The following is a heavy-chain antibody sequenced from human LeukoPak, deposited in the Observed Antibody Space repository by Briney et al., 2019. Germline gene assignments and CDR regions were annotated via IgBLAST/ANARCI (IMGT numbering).Heavy chain of an antibody. J-gene: IGHJ6*03. CDR2: IIPIFGTA. Sequence: SVKVSCKASGGTFSRFTISWVRQAPGQGLEWMGGIIPIFGTANYAQKFQGRVTITADESTSTAYMELSSLRSEDTAVYYCARCDSGSYRYFYYYMDVWGKGTTVTVSS. CDR1: GGTFSRFT. CDR3: ARCDSGSYRYFYYYMDV. V-gene: IGHV1-69*13. D-gene: IGHD3-10*01.